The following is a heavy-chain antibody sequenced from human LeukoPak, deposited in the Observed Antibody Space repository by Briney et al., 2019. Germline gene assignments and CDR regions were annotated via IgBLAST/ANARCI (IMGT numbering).Heavy chain of an antibody. V-gene: IGHV1-46*01. CDR3: ARDGDSWSSSVDPSYYYYMDV. Sequence: ASVKVSCKASEDTFTSYYMHWVRHAPGQRLVWRGIINPRDGSTNYAQKFQRRVTMTRDTCTSTVYMGLSSLRSEDTAVYYCARDGDSWSSSVDPSYYYYMDVWGKGTTVTVSS. CDR2: INPRDGST. D-gene: IGHD3-22*01. J-gene: IGHJ6*03. CDR1: EDTFTSYY.